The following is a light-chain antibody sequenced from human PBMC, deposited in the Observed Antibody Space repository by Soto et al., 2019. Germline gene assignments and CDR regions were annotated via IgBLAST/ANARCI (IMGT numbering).Light chain of an antibody. CDR3: QQYNSYPYT. CDR2: DVS. J-gene: IGKJ3*01. V-gene: IGKV1-5*01. CDR1: QSIASS. Sequence: DIQMTQSPSTLSASVADRVTLTCRASQSIASSLDWYQQKPGKAPKLLIYDVSTLKSGVPSRFSGSGSGTEFTLTISSLQPDDFATYYCQQYNSYPYTFGPGTKVDIK.